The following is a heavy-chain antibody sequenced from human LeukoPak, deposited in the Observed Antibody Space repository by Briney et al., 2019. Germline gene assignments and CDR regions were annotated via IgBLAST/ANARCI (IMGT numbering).Heavy chain of an antibody. CDR3: GKEFSSGWFF. J-gene: IGHJ4*02. D-gene: IGHD6-25*01. CDR2: IDSSGNYT. V-gene: IGHV3-23*01. Sequence: RGSLRLSCAASGFTFSTHAMTWVRQAPGKGLEWVSSIDSSGNYTFYADSVKGRFTISRDNSKDTLYLQLSGLRAEDTAIYYCGKEFSSGWFFWGQGTLVSVS. CDR1: GFTFSTHA.